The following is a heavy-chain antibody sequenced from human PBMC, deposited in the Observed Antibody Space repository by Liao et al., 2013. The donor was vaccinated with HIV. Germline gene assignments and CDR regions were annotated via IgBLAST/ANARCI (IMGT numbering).Heavy chain of an antibody. CDR1: DRSFSGYY. D-gene: IGHD5-24*01. CDR3: ARSMTTITANWFDP. J-gene: IGHJ5*02. CDR2: INHSGST. Sequence: QVQLQQWGAGLLKPSETLSLTCAVYDRSFSGYYWSWIRQPPGKGLEWIGEINHSGSTNYNPSLKSRVTISLDTSKNQFSLKLTSVTAADTAVYYCARSMTTITANWFDPWGQGTLVTVSS. V-gene: IGHV4-34*01.